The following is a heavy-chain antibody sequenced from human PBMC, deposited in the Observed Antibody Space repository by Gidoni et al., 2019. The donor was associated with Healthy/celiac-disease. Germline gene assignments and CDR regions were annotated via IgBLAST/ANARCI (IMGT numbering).Heavy chain of an antibody. D-gene: IGHD2-2*01. CDR2: ISGSGGST. J-gene: IGHJ6*02. Sequence: EVQLLESGGGLVQPGGSLRLSCAASGFTFRSYAMSWVRQAPGKGLEWVSAISGSGGSTYYADSVKGRFTISRDNSKNTLYLQMNSLRAEDTAVYYCALSGAAAPTYYYYGMDVWGQGTTVTVSS. CDR1: GFTFRSYA. CDR3: ALSGAAAPTYYYYGMDV. V-gene: IGHV3-23*01.